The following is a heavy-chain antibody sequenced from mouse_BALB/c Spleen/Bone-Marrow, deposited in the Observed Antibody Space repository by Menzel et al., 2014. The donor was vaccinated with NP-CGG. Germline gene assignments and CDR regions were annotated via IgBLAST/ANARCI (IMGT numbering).Heavy chain of an antibody. Sequence: EVQLQQSGAELVKPGASVKLSCTASGFNIKDTYMHWVKQRPEQGLEWIGRIDPASGNTKFDPKFQGKATIASDTSSNTAYLQLSSLTSEDTAVYYCAAYYYVSSYGFAYLGQGTLVTVSA. CDR2: IDPASGNT. J-gene: IGHJ3*01. CDR1: GFNIKDTY. CDR3: AAYYYVSSYGFAY. V-gene: IGHV14-3*02. D-gene: IGHD1-1*01.